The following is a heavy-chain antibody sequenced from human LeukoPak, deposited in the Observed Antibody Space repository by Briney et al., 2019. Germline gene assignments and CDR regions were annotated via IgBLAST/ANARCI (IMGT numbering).Heavy chain of an antibody. Sequence: SETLSLTCVFSGDSISDDSVNKNNWLNWVRQAPGKGLEWIGDVSLDGIANYNPSLLGRVTISLDKSAKQVSLRLTSVTAADTAIYYCARDSSAPRSYFALDVWGQGTTVTVSS. CDR3: ARDSSAPRSYFALDV. CDR1: GDSISDDSVNKNNW. J-gene: IGHJ6*01. CDR2: VSLDGIA. V-gene: IGHV4/OR15-8*01. D-gene: IGHD6-19*01.